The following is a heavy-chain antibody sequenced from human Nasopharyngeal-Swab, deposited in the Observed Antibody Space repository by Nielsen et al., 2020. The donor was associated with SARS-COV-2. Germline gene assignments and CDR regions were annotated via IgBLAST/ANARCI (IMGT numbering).Heavy chain of an antibody. CDR3: ARDMSGHNNAYGVFYYYYAMDV. CDR2: ISNSGSSI. J-gene: IGHJ6*02. CDR1: GFIFSDYY. Sequence: GESLKISCAASGFIFSDYYMTWIRQAPGKGLEWISYISNSGSSIYYADSVRGRFTISRDNAKKSLYLQMNSLRAEDTAVYFCARDMSGHNNAYGVFYYYYAMDVWGQGTTVTVSS. V-gene: IGHV3-11*01. D-gene: IGHD3-16*01.